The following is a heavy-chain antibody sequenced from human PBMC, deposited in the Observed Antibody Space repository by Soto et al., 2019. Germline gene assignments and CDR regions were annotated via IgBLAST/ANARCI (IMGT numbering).Heavy chain of an antibody. V-gene: IGHV4-39*01. CDR2: FRHGEST. Sequence: QLQLQESGPELVKPSETLSLTCTVTGDPISSSNNYWGWIRQPPGKGLHWLGSFRHGESTYYNPSLKSRLTISGARSQNRLSLNLTAVTAADTAFYYCARQRGQRNRNAFDIWGQGTMVTVSS. J-gene: IGHJ3*02. CDR1: GDPISSSNNY. D-gene: IGHD3-10*01. CDR3: ARQRGQRNRNAFDI.